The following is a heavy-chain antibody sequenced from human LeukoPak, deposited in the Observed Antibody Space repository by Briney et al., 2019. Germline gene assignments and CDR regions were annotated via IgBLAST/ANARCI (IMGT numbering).Heavy chain of an antibody. CDR1: GFTFSSYS. J-gene: IGHJ6*02. CDR2: ISSSSSYI. D-gene: IGHD2-2*01. CDR3: ARTSGCSSTSCDPAAYYYYGMDV. Sequence: GGSLRLSCAASGFTFSSYSMNWVRQAPGKGLEWVSSISSSSSYIYYADSMKGRFTISRDNAKNSLYLQMNSLRAEDTAVYYCARTSGCSSTSCDPAAYYYYGMDVWGQGTTVTVSS. V-gene: IGHV3-21*01.